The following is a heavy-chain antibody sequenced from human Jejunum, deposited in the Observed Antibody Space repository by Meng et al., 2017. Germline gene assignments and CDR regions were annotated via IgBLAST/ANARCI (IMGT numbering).Heavy chain of an antibody. J-gene: IGHJ5*02. CDR2: MHPSSGDT. Sequence: QVQLVQSGAEVKKPGASVKVSCRTSGYTFTTYYLNWVRQASGQGFEWMGWMHPSSGDTDYAQKFQGRVSMTRDTSINTAYLELYSLRSEDTAVYYCARGSTRMGDAWGQGTLVTVSS. V-gene: IGHV1-8*01. CDR3: ARGSTRMGDA. D-gene: IGHD2-15*01. CDR1: GYTFTTYY.